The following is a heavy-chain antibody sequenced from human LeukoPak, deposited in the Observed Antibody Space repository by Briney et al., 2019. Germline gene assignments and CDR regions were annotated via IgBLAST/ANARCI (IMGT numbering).Heavy chain of an antibody. CDR3: ARDSIVRGSLYYYYGMDV. Sequence: ASVKVSCKASGYTFTSYGISWVRQAPGQGLEWMGWISAYNGNTNYAQKLQGRVTMTTDTSTSTAYMELRSLRSGDTAVYYCARDSIVRGSLYYYYGMDVWGQGTTVTVSS. D-gene: IGHD1-26*01. CDR1: GYTFTSYG. V-gene: IGHV1-18*01. CDR2: ISAYNGNT. J-gene: IGHJ6*02.